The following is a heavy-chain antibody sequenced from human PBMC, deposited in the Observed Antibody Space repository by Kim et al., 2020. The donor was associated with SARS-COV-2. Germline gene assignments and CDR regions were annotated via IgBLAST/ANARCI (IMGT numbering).Heavy chain of an antibody. CDR1: GGSISSSSYY. CDR3: ARLNYDILTGATRFDP. J-gene: IGHJ5*02. D-gene: IGHD3-9*01. Sequence: SETLSLTCTVSGGSISSSSYYWGWIRQPPGKGLEWIGSIYYSGSTYYNPSLKSRVTISVDTSKNQFSLKLSSVTAADTAVYYCARLNYDILTGATRFDPWGQGTLVTVSS. CDR2: IYYSGST. V-gene: IGHV4-39*01.